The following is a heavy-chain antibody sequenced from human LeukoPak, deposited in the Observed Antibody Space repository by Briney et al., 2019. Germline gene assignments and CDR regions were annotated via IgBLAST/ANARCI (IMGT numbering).Heavy chain of an antibody. Sequence: AVRVSCKASGGTFSSYAISWVRQAPGQGLEWMGGIIPIFGTANYAQKFRGRVTITADESTSTAYMELSSLRSEDTAVYYCARGHVGATGRPDYHYYYMDVWGKGTTVTVSS. CDR1: GGTFSSYA. CDR3: ARGHVGATGRPDYHYYYMDV. J-gene: IGHJ6*03. CDR2: IIPIFGTA. D-gene: IGHD1-26*01. V-gene: IGHV1-69*01.